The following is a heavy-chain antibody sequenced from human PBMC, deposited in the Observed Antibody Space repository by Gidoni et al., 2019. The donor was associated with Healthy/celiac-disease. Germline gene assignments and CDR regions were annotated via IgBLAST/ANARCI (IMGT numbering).Heavy chain of an antibody. V-gene: IGHV4-61*02. J-gene: IGHJ3*02. CDR1: GGSISSGSYY. Sequence: QVQLQESGPGLVKPSQTLSLTCTVSGGSISSGSYYWSWIRQPAGKGLEWIGRIYTSGSTNYNPSLKSRVTISVDTSKNQFSLKLSSVTAADTAVYYCARDGYDRAFDIWGQGTMVTVSS. CDR3: ARDGYDRAFDI. CDR2: IYTSGST. D-gene: IGHD3-22*01.